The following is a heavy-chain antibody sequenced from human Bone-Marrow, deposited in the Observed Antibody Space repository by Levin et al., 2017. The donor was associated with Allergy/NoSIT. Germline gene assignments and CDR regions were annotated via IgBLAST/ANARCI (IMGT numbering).Heavy chain of an antibody. Sequence: GGSLRLSCAVSGFTVSNNYMSWVRQAPGKGLEWVSAINAVGDDLYYADSVKGRFTISRDNSRYTLYLQMASLRAADTAIYYCAKDVFGGVRLGFDFWGQGALVTVSS. CDR1: GFTVSNNY. CDR2: INAVGDDL. CDR3: AKDVFGGVRLGFDF. V-gene: IGHV3-23*01. J-gene: IGHJ4*02. D-gene: IGHD3-16*01.